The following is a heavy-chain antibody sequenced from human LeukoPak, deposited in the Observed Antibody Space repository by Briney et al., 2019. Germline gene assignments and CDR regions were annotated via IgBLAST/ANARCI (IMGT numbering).Heavy chain of an antibody. Sequence: MASETLSLTCTVSGHSINSYYWSWIRQGKGLEWIGYIYYTGSTNYNPSLKSRVTISVDTSKTYFSLKVTSLTAADTAVYYCARFMVRGVHRAFDIWGQGTMVTVSS. CDR1: GHSINSYY. D-gene: IGHD3-10*01. CDR2: IYYTGST. J-gene: IGHJ3*02. V-gene: IGHV4-59*01. CDR3: ARFMVRGVHRAFDI.